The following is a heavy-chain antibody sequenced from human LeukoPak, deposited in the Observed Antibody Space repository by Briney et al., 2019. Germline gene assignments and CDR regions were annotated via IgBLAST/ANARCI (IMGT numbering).Heavy chain of an antibody. CDR3: ASVSGSSWYHYYFDY. CDR2: IKQDGSEK. J-gene: IGHJ4*02. V-gene: IGHV3-7*01. CDR1: GFTFSSYW. D-gene: IGHD6-13*01. Sequence: GGSLRLSCAASGFTFSSYWMSWVRQAPGKGLEWVANIKQDGSEKYYVDSVKGRFTISRDNAKNSLYLQMNSLRAEDTAVYYCASVSGSSWYHYYFDYWGQGTLVTVSS.